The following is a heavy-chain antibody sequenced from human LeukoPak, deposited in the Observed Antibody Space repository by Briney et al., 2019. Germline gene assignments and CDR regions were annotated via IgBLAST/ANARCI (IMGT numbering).Heavy chain of an antibody. Sequence: SETLSLTCSVSGCSIRGYSWSWIGQAPGEELEWLGYMSSNGGTNSKPSLQSGLTMSLDTTKTQDSLKLNSLTAAETAVYYSGKSVTLEYWGQGTLVTVSS. D-gene: IGHD1-1*01. CDR1: GCSIRGYS. V-gene: IGHV4-59*03. J-gene: IGHJ4*02. CDR2: MSSNGGT. CDR3: GKSVTLEY.